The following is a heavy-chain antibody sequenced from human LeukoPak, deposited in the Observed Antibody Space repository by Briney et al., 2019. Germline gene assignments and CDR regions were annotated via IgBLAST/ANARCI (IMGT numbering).Heavy chain of an antibody. V-gene: IGHV3-49*03. CDR1: GFTSGDYA. Sequence: GGSLRLSCTASGFTSGDYAMSWFRQAPGKGLEWVGFIRSKAYGGTTEYATSVKGRFTISRDDSKSIAYLQMNSLKTEDTAVYYCTRSASRSRGYSYGDFDYWGQGTLVTVSS. CDR2: IRSKAYGGTT. CDR3: TRSASRSRGYSYGDFDY. D-gene: IGHD5-18*01. J-gene: IGHJ4*02.